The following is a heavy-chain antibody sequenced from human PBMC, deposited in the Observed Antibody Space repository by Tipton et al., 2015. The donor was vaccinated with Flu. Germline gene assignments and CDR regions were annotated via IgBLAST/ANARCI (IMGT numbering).Heavy chain of an antibody. D-gene: IGHD3-22*01. CDR1: GFTFSVFA. V-gene: IGHV3-23*04. Sequence: QLVQSGGGVVQPGRSLRLSCAASGFTFSVFAMNWVRQAPGKAPEWVSGISAGGGNTFYVDSVKGRFTISRDNSKNTLYLQMSTLRVEDTAVYYCAKADSSGFYYARRHSWGRGTLVTVSS. J-gene: IGHJ4*02. CDR3: AKADSSGFYYARRHS. CDR2: ISAGGGNT.